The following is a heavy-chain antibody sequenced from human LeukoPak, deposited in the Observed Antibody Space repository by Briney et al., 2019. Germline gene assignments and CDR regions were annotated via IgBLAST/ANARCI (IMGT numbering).Heavy chain of an antibody. CDR1: GGSISSYY. V-gene: IGHV4-59*01. Sequence: PSETLSLTCTVSGGSISSYYWSWIRQPPGKGLEWIGYIYYSGSTNYNPSLKSRVTISVDTSKNQFSLKLSSVTAADTAVYYCARFSTSGSLSLDYWGQGTLVTVSS. J-gene: IGHJ4*02. CDR2: IYYSGST. D-gene: IGHD3-16*02. CDR3: ARFSTSGSLSLDY.